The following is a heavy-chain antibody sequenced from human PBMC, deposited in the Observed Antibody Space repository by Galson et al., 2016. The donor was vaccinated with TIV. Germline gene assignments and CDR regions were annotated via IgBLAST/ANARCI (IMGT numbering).Heavy chain of an antibody. CDR3: ARLAYCTPTCHTYDALHI. Sequence: QSGAEVTKAGDSLRISCKHSGNSFRNSWIAWVRQMPGKGLEWIGMIFPDDSDTRYSPSFQGQVTISVDKSIKTANLEWSTMKASDTAMYYCARLAYCTPTCHTYDALHIWGQGTRVTVS. V-gene: IGHV5-51*01. J-gene: IGHJ3*02. CDR1: GNSFRNSW. D-gene: IGHD2-8*01. CDR2: IFPDDSDT.